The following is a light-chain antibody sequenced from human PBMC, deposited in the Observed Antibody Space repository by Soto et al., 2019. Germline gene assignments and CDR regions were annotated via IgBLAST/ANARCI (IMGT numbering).Light chain of an antibody. CDR1: SSNIGNNY. V-gene: IGLV1-47*01. CDR3: ASWDDSLNGPV. J-gene: IGLJ3*02. Sequence: QSVLTQPPSASVTPGQWVTISCSGSSSNIGNNYVFWYQQFPGMAPKLLIYRNNQRPSGVPDRFSGSKSGTSASLAIAGLRSEDESDYYCASWDDSLNGPVFGGGNKVTVL. CDR2: RNN.